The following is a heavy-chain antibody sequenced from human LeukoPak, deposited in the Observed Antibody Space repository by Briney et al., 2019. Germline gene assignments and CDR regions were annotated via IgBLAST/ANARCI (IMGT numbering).Heavy chain of an antibody. CDR3: ARDSMLGWFDP. CDR1: GGSISSSSYY. D-gene: IGHD2/OR15-2a*01. Sequence: SETLSLTCTVSGGSISSSSYYWGWIRQPPGKGLEWIGSIYYSGSTYYNPSLKSRVTMSVDTSKNQFSLKLSSVTAADTAVYYCARDSMLGWFDPWGQGTLVTVSS. J-gene: IGHJ5*02. V-gene: IGHV4-39*07. CDR2: IYYSGST.